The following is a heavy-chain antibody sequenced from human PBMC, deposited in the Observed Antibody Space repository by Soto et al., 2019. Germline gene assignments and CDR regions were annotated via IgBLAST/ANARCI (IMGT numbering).Heavy chain of an antibody. CDR2: ISYDGSNK. Sequence: QVQLVESGGGVVQPGRSLRLSCAASGFTFSSYGMHWVRQAPGKGLEWVAVISYDGSNKYYADSVKGRVTISRDNSKNTLYLHMKRLSAEDTAVYYCARDPLRGVRRVITFFGGMDDWGQGTRVTVSS. J-gene: IGHJ6*02. CDR3: ARDPLRGVRRVITFFGGMDD. D-gene: IGHD3-10*01. V-gene: IGHV3-30*03. CDR1: GFTFSSYG.